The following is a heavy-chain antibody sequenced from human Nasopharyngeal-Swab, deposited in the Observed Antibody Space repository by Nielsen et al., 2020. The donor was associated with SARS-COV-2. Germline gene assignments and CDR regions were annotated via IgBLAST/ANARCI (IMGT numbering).Heavy chain of an antibody. CDR3: ARERGRGGIWNYYYYYMDV. J-gene: IGHJ6*03. D-gene: IGHD3-10*01. CDR1: GGSISSSSYY. Sequence: AATLSLTWTVSGGSISSSSYYWGWIRQPPGKGLEWIGSIYYSGSTYYNPSLKSRVTISVDTSKNQFSLKLSSVTAADTAVYYCARERGRGGIWNYYYYYMDVWGKGTTVTVSS. CDR2: IYYSGST. V-gene: IGHV4-39*07.